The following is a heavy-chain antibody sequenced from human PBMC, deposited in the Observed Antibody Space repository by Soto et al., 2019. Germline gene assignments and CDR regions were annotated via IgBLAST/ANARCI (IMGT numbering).Heavy chain of an antibody. CDR3: TTDEVEMATRVFVV. J-gene: IGHJ4*02. V-gene: IGHV3-15*07. CDR2: IKSKTDGGTT. Sequence: SVSNAWMNWVRQAPGKGLEWVGRIKSKTDGGTTDYAAPVKGRFTISRDDSKNTLYLQMNSLKTEDTAVYYCTTDEVEMATRVFVVWGQGTLVTVSS. CDR1: SVSNAW. D-gene: IGHD2-21*01.